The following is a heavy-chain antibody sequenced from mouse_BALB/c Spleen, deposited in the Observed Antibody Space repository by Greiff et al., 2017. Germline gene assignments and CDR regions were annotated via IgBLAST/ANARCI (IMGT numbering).Heavy chain of an antibody. J-gene: IGHJ2*01. Sequence: EVMLVESGGGLVKLGGSLKLSCAASGFTFSSYYMSWVRQTPEKRLELVAAINSNGGSTYYPDTVKGRFTISRDNAKNTLYLQMSSLKSEDTALYYCARQVYGSSYFDYWGQGTTLTVSS. D-gene: IGHD1-1*01. CDR2: INSNGGST. V-gene: IGHV5-6-2*01. CDR1: GFTFSSYY. CDR3: ARQVYGSSYFDY.